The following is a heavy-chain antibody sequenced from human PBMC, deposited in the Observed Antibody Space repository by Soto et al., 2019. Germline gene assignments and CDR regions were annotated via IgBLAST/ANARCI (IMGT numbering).Heavy chain of an antibody. V-gene: IGHV3-21*01. D-gene: IGHD1-1*01. CDR1: GFTFSSYS. Sequence: EVQLVESGGGLAKPGGSLRLSCAASGFTFSSYSMNWVRQAPGKGLEWVSSISSSSTYIYYADSLKGRFTISRDSAKNSLYLQMNSLRAEDTAVYYCARLLEGDYWYFDLWGRGTLVTVSS. CDR2: ISSSSTYI. J-gene: IGHJ2*01. CDR3: ARLLEGDYWYFDL.